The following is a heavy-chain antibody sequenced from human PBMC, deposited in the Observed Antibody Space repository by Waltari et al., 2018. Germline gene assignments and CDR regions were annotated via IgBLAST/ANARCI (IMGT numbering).Heavy chain of an antibody. CDR2: SIPILGIA. CDR1: GGTFSSYA. Sequence: QVQLVQSGAEVKKPGSSVKVSCKASGGTFSSYAISWVRQAPGQGLEWMGGSIPILGIANYAQKFQGRVTITADEATSTAYMELSSLRSEDTAVYYCASPGTYCSGGSCYTLDYWGQGTLVTVSS. V-gene: IGHV1-69*04. CDR3: ASPGTYCSGGSCYTLDY. J-gene: IGHJ4*02. D-gene: IGHD2-15*01.